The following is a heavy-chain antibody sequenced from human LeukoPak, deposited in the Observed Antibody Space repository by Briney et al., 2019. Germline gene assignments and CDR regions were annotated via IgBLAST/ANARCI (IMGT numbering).Heavy chain of an antibody. CDR2: ISSSSSYI. CDR3: ARTNDYGDSIPDY. CDR1: GFTFSSYS. V-gene: IGHV3-21*01. J-gene: IGHJ4*02. D-gene: IGHD4-17*01. Sequence: GRSLRLSCAASGFTFSSYSMNWVRQAPGKGLEWVSSISSSSSYIYYADSVKGRFTISRDNAKNSLYLQMNSLRAEDTAVYYCARTNDYGDSIPDYWGQGTLVTVSS.